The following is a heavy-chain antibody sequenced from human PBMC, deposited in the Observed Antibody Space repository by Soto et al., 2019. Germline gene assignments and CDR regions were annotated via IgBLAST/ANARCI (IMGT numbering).Heavy chain of an antibody. Sequence: QVQLVQSGAEVKKPGASVKVSCKASGYTCTSYGISWVRQATGQGLEWMGWISAYNGNTNYAQKLQGRVTMTTDTSTSTAYMELRSLRSDDTAVYYCARDRGPYIVVVPAAPMDVWGKGTTVTVSS. CDR3: ARDRGPYIVVVPAAPMDV. CDR2: ISAYNGNT. J-gene: IGHJ6*03. CDR1: GYTCTSYG. V-gene: IGHV1-18*01. D-gene: IGHD2-2*01.